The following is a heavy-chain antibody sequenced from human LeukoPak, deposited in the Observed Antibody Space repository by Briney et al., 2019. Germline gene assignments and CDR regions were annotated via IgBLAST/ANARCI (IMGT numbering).Heavy chain of an antibody. D-gene: IGHD3-9*01. CDR3: ASGGLVSRYLDH. J-gene: IGHJ4*02. Sequence: SETLSLTCAVSGGSISSSTWWTWVRQPPGKGLEWIGEIFYSGSTNSNPSLKSRLTVSVDESKHEFSLKLTSVTAADTAVYYCASGGLVSRYLDHWGQGTLVTVSP. V-gene: IGHV4-4*02. CDR2: IFYSGST. CDR1: GGSISSSTW.